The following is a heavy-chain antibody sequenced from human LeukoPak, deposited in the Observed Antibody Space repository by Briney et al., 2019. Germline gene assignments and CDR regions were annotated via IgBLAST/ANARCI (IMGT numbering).Heavy chain of an antibody. CDR2: ISYDGSNK. J-gene: IGHJ4*02. CDR1: GFTFSSYA. D-gene: IGHD2-21*01. Sequence: GGSLRLSCAASGFTFSSYAMHWVRRAPGKGLEWVAVISYDGSNKYYADSVKGRFTISRDNSKNTLYLQMNSLRAEDTAVYYCATGLFHFDYWGQGTLVTV. CDR3: ATGLFHFDY. V-gene: IGHV3-30-3*01.